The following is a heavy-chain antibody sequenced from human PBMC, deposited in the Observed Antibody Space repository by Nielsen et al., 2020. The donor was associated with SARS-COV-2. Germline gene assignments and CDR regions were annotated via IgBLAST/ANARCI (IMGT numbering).Heavy chain of an antibody. D-gene: IGHD6-19*01. CDR2: ISSSSSYI. Sequence: GESLKISCATSGFTFSSYSMNWVRQAPGKGLEWVSSISSSSSYIYYADSVKGRFTISRDNAKNSLYLQMNSLRAEDTAVYYCARSGRIAVAGTMVSHAFDIWGQGTMVTVSS. CDR1: GFTFSSYS. J-gene: IGHJ3*02. CDR3: ARSGRIAVAGTMVSHAFDI. V-gene: IGHV3-21*01.